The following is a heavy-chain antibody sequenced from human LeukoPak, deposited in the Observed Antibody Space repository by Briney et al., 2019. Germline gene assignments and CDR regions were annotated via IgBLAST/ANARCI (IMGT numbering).Heavy chain of an antibody. J-gene: IGHJ6*02. V-gene: IGHV1-8*01. Sequence: GASVKVSRKASGYTFTSYDINWVRQATGQGLEWMGWMNPNSGNTGYAQKFQGRVTMTRNTSISTAYMELSSLRSEDTAVYYCARLNPASYYYYYYGMDVWGQGTTVTVSS. D-gene: IGHD6-6*01. CDR3: ARLNPASYYYYYYGMDV. CDR1: GYTFTSYD. CDR2: MNPNSGNT.